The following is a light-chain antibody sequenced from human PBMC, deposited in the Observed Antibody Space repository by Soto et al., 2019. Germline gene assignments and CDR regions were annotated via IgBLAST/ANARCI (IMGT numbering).Light chain of an antibody. V-gene: IGLV1-47*01. CDR2: RSD. CDR3: SARDDSLSGVV. CDR1: SSNIGSNH. Sequence: QSVLTQPPSTSGTPGQRVTISCSGSSSNIGSNHVYWYQQFPGMALKLLMYRSDQRPTGVPDRFSGSKSGTSASLAISGLRSDDEADYYCSARDDSLSGVVFGGGTKLTVL. J-gene: IGLJ2*01.